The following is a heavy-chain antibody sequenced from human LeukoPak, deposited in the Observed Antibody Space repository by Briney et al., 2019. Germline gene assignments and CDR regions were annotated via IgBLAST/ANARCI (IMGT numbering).Heavy chain of an antibody. D-gene: IGHD1-26*01. J-gene: IGHJ5*02. Sequence: EPSETLSLTCTVSGGSISSVTYYWGWIRQPPGKGLEWIGSIYYSGSTYYNPSLKSRVTISLDTSKNQFSLTLSSVTAADTAVYFCVRQSGVGATDPWGQGTLVTVSS. V-gene: IGHV4-39*01. CDR1: GGSISSVTYY. CDR3: VRQSGVGATDP. CDR2: IYYSGST.